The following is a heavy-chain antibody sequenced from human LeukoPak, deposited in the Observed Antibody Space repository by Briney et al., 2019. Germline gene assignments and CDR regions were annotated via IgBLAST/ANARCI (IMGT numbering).Heavy chain of an antibody. CDR1: GYTFRNYW. V-gene: IGHV3-7*01. Sequence: GGSLTLSCTASGYTFRNYWMGWVRQAPGKGLEWVANIKQDGSEEYYVASVKGRFSISRENAKNSLNLQMNSLRVEDTAVYYCARDPSGAATGAAFDVWGQGTMVTVSS. CDR2: IKQDGSEE. J-gene: IGHJ3*01. D-gene: IGHD1-26*01. CDR3: ARDPSGAATGAAFDV.